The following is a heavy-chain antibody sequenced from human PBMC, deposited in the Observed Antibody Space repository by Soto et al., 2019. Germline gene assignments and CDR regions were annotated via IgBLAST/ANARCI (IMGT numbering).Heavy chain of an antibody. V-gene: IGHV3-21*01. CDR1: GFTFSSYS. Sequence: GGSLRLSCAASGFTFSSYSMNWVRQAPGKGLEWVSSISSSSSYIYYADSVKGRFTISRDNAKNSLYLQMNGLRAEDTAVYYCARDKSDDILTGYYPSALDYWGQGTLVTVSS. J-gene: IGHJ4*02. D-gene: IGHD3-9*01. CDR2: ISSSSSYI. CDR3: ARDKSDDILTGYYPSALDY.